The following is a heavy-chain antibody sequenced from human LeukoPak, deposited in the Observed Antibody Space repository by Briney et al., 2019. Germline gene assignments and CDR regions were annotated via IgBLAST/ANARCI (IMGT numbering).Heavy chain of an antibody. CDR2: ISRSGSTK. CDR1: GFTFSDYN. J-gene: IGHJ4*02. CDR3: ARFVSRYFDWLYYNSVYYFDY. V-gene: IGHV3-11*01. D-gene: IGHD3-9*01. Sequence: GGSLRLSCAASGFTFSDYNMRWIRQAPGKGLEWVSSISRSGSTKYYADSVKGRFTISRDNAKNSLFLQMNSLRAEDTAVYYCARFVSRYFDWLYYNSVYYFDYWGQGTLVTVSS.